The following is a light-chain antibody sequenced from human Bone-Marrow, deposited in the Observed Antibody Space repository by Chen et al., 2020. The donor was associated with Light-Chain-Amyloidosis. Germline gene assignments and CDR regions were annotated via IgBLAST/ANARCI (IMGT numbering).Light chain of an antibody. V-gene: IGLV3-25*03. CDR1: ALPTKY. Sequence: SYELTQPPSVSVSPGQTARITCSGDALPTKYAYWYKQKPGQAPVLVIHRDTERPSGIAGRFYGSSSGATATLTISGVQAEDEADYHCQSADSSGTYEVIFGGGTKLTVL. J-gene: IGLJ2*01. CDR2: RDT. CDR3: QSADSSGTYEVI.